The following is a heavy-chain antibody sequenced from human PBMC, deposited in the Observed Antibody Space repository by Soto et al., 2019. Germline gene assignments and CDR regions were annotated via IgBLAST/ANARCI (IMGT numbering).Heavy chain of an antibody. CDR3: AKVKYTNDWYAAIDS. J-gene: IGHJ4*02. V-gene: IGHV3-43*01. CDR1: VFTFDDYT. CDR2: ITWDGSTT. Sequence: GGSLRLSCAASVFTFDDYTMHWVRQPPGKGLEWVSLITWDGSTTFYADSLKGRFTISRDNSKNSLYLQLNSLRPEDTALYYCAKVKYTNDWYAAIDSWGQGDLVTVSS. D-gene: IGHD6-19*01.